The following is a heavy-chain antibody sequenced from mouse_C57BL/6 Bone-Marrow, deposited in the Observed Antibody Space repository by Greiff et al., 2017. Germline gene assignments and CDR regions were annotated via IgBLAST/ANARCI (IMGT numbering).Heavy chain of an antibody. CDR1: GFNIKDDY. CDR2: IDPENGDT. J-gene: IGHJ2*01. V-gene: IGHV14-4*01. Sequence: VQLKESGAELVRPGASVKLSCTASGFNIKDDYMHWVKQRPEQGLEWIGWIDPENGDTEYASKFQGKATITADTSSNTAYLQLSSLTSEDTAVYYCTTDTPLLLRSYYFDYWGQGTTLTVSS. CDR3: TTDTPLLLRSYYFDY. D-gene: IGHD1-1*01.